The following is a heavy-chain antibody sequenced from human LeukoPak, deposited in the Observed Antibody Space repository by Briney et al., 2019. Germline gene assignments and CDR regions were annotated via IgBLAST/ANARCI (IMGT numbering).Heavy chain of an antibody. V-gene: IGHV3-23*01. Sequence: GGSLRLSCAASGFTFDMYAVSWGRQAPGKGLEWVASVSGGVGATYYSDSVRGRFTISRDNSKKTVSLQLNSLRAEDTAVYYCTKGGDFTNSWYYYGMDVWGQGTTVIVSS. J-gene: IGHJ6*02. CDR1: GFTFDMYA. CDR2: VSGGVGAT. D-gene: IGHD6-13*01. CDR3: TKGGDFTNSWYYYGMDV.